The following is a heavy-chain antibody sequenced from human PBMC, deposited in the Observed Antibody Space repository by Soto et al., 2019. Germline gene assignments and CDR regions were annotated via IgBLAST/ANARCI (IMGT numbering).Heavy chain of an antibody. Sequence: QVQLVESGGGVVQPGRSLRLSCAASGFTFSTYGMHWVRQAPDKGLEWVAVISYDGSQKYYADSVKGRFTFSRDNSKNTLYLQMNSLRTEDTAVYYCAKDSRDAFDIWGQGTMVTVSS. CDR1: GFTFSTYG. V-gene: IGHV3-30*18. J-gene: IGHJ3*02. CDR3: AKDSRDAFDI. CDR2: ISYDGSQK.